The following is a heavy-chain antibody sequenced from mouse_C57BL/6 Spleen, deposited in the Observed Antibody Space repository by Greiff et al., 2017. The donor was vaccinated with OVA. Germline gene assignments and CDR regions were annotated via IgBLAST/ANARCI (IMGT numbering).Heavy chain of an antibody. CDR1: GYSFTGYF. J-gene: IGHJ3*01. Sequence: EVKLQQSGPELVKPGDSVKISCKASGYSFTGYFMNWVMQSHGKSLEWIGRINPYNGDTFYNQKFKGKATLTVDKSSSTAHMELRSLTSEDSAVYYCARIYGSSLAWFAYWGQGTLVTVSA. CDR2: INPYNGDT. V-gene: IGHV1-20*01. D-gene: IGHD1-1*01. CDR3: ARIYGSSLAWFAY.